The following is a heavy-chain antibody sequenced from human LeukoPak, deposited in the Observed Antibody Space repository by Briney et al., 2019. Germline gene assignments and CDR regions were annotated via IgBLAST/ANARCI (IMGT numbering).Heavy chain of an antibody. CDR2: ISGSGDNT. J-gene: IGHJ6*03. CDR1: GFTFSNYA. CDR3: ARSLRVRGVPDYMDV. D-gene: IGHD3-10*01. Sequence: GGSLRLSCAASGFTFSNYAMSWVRQAPGKGLEWVSAISGSGDNTYYADSVKGRFTVSRDNSKNTLYLQMNSPRADDTAVYYCARSLRVRGVPDYMDVWGKGTTVTVSS. V-gene: IGHV3-23*01.